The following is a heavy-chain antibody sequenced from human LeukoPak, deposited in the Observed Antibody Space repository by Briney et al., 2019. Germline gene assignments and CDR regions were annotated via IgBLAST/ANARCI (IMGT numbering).Heavy chain of an antibody. D-gene: IGHD6-19*01. CDR1: GFIFNNYA. V-gene: IGHV3-9*01. CDR2: ISWNSGSI. CDR3: AKDNRRHYTSGPNPDSLH. Sequence: GGSLRLSYAGSGFIFNNYAMHWVRQPPEKGLEWVSGISWNSGSIDYADSVKGRFTISRDNAKNSLYLQMNSLRVEDTAFYYCAKDNRRHYTSGPNPDSLHWGQGALVTVSS. J-gene: IGHJ4*02.